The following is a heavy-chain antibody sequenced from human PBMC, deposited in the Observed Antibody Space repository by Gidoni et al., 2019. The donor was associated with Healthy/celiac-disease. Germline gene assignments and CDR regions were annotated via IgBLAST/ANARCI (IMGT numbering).Heavy chain of an antibody. Sequence: EVQLLGSGGGWVQPGGSLRLCCATSGFTFRSYAMRWVRLAPGKCLEWVSSISGSGGSTYYADSVKGRFPISRDNAKNTLYLQMNSLRAEDTAVYYCAKGSEYQLQIGAFDIWGQGTMVTVSS. J-gene: IGHJ3*02. CDR2: ISGSGGST. V-gene: IGHV3-23*01. CDR3: AKGSEYQLQIGAFDI. D-gene: IGHD2-2*01. CDR1: GFTFRSYA.